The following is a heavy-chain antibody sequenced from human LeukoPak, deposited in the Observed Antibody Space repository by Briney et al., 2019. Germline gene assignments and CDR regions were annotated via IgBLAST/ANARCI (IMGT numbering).Heavy chain of an antibody. CDR1: GFTFSSYW. CDR3: LACSGGSCYSSIDY. J-gene: IGHJ4*02. CDR2: IRSKANNYAT. D-gene: IGHD2-15*01. V-gene: IGHV3-73*01. Sequence: PSGGSLRLSCAASGFTFSSYWMSWVRQASGKGLEWVGRIRSKANNYATAYAASVKGRFTISRDDSKNTAYLQMNSLKAENTALYYCLACSGGSCYSSIDYWGQGTLVTVSS.